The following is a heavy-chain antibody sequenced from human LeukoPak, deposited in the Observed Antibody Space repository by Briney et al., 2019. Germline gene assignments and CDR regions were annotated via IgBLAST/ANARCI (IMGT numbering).Heavy chain of an antibody. CDR1: GFTFSSYG. Sequence: GGTLRLSCAASGFTFSSYGMSWVRQAPGKGLEWVSAISGSGGSTYYADSVKGRFTISRDNSKNTLYLQMNSLRAEDTAVYYCAKESYYDILTGYLNSFYYYYYYMDVWGKGTTVTISS. CDR3: AKESYYDILTGYLNSFYYYYYYMDV. J-gene: IGHJ6*03. V-gene: IGHV3-23*01. CDR2: ISGSGGST. D-gene: IGHD3-9*01.